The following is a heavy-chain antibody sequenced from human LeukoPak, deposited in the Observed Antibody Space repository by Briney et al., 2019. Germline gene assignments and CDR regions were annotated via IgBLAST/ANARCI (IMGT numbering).Heavy chain of an antibody. CDR1: GFTFSTYA. CDR2: ISTNGDST. D-gene: IGHD6-19*01. Sequence: GGSLRLSCAASGFTFSTYAMHWVRQAPGKGLEYVSAISTNGDSTYYADSVKGRFTISRDNSKNTLYLQMNRLRAEDTAVYYCAREGIAVAGDDAFDIWGQGTMVTVSS. V-gene: IGHV3-64*04. J-gene: IGHJ3*02. CDR3: AREGIAVAGDDAFDI.